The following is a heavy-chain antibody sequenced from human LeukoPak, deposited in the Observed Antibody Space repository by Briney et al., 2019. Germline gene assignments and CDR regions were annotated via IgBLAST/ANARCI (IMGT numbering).Heavy chain of an antibody. Sequence: SETLSLTCTVSGGSISSYYWSWIRQPPGKGLEWIGYIYYSGSTNYNPSLKSRVTISVDTSKNQFSLKLSSVTAADTAVYYCARAGSYDFWSGYYLAYYWGQGTLVTVSS. CDR2: IYYSGST. V-gene: IGHV4-59*01. CDR3: ARAGSYDFWSGYYLAYY. D-gene: IGHD3-3*01. CDR1: GGSISSYY. J-gene: IGHJ4*02.